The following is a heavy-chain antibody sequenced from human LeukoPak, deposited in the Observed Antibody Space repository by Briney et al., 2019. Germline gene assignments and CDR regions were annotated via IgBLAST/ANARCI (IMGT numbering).Heavy chain of an antibody. V-gene: IGHV4-59*01. D-gene: IGHD3-22*01. J-gene: IGHJ4*02. Sequence: PETLSLTCTVSGGSISSYYWNWIRQPPGKGLEWIGYIYYSGSTNYNPSLKSRVTISVDTSKNQFSLKLSSVTAADTAVYYCARGADSSGYYSIFYFDYWGQGTLVTVSS. CDR2: IYYSGST. CDR3: ARGADSSGYYSIFYFDY. CDR1: GGSISSYY.